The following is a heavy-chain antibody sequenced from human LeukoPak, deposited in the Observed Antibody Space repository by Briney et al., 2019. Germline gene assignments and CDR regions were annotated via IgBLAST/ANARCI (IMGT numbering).Heavy chain of an antibody. D-gene: IGHD3-22*01. J-gene: IGHJ4*02. Sequence: GGSLRLSCVASGYTFSSFSINWVRQAPGKGLEWVSSIRVKGNYIYYADSVRGRFSISRDDARDSLFLQMNSLRAEDTAVYYCVRLRRNSDTSGYYYYYDFWGQGTLVTVSS. CDR1: GYTFSSFS. CDR3: VRLRRNSDTSGYYYYYDF. V-gene: IGHV3-21*01. CDR2: IRVKGNYI.